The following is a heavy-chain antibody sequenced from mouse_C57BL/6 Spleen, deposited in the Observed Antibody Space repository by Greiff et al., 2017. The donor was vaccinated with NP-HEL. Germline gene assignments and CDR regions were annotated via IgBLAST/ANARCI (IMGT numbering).Heavy chain of an antibody. D-gene: IGHD2-4*01. CDR2: INPSNGGT. CDR1: GYTFTSYC. J-gene: IGHJ3*01. V-gene: IGHV1-53*01. CDR3: ASERSYYDYDEFAY. Sequence: VQLQQPGTELVKPGASVKLSCKASGYTFTSYCMHWVKQRPGQGLEWIGNINPSNGGTNYNEKFKSKATLTVDKSSSTAYMQLSSLTSEDSAVYYCASERSYYDYDEFAYWGQGTLVTVSA.